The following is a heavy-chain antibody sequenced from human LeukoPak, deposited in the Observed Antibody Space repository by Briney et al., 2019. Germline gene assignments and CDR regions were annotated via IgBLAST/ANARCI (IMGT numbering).Heavy chain of an antibody. CDR3: ARVRVTTSYYFDY. CDR2: INAGNGNT. D-gene: IGHD4-17*01. V-gene: IGHV1-3*01. CDR1: GYTFTSYA. Sequence: ASVKVSCKAPGYTFTSYAMHWVRQAPGQRLEWMGWINAGNGNTKYSQKFQGRVTITRDTSASTAYMELSSLRSEDTAVYYCARVRVTTSYYFDYWGQGTLVTVSS. J-gene: IGHJ4*02.